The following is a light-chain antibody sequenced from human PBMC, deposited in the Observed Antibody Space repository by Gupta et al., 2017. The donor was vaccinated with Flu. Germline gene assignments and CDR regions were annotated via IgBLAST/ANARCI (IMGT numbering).Light chain of an antibody. Sequence: QSALTQPASVSGSPGQCINLSCRGTSSDGGGYNYVSWYQQQPGKAPKFLIYEVSSRPSRVSNRFSGSKSGNTASLTISGRQAEAEADYYCSSYSSSGTRVVFGGGTKLTVL. CDR1: SSDGGGYNY. V-gene: IGLV2-14*01. CDR3: SSYSSSGTRVV. J-gene: IGLJ2*01. CDR2: EVS.